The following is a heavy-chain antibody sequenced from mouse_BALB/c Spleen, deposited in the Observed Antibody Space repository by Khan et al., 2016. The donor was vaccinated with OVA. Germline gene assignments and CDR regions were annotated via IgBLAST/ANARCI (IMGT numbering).Heavy chain of an antibody. Sequence: VQLKQSGAELVKPGASVKLSCTASGFNINDTYMHWVKQRPEQGLEWIGRINTATGNTNYDPTFKGRATITGDKSSNTAYLQLSSLTSEDTAVYCCARMDDWGQGTTLTVSS. CDR2: INTATGNT. J-gene: IGHJ2*01. CDR3: ARMDD. V-gene: IGHV14-3*02. CDR1: GFNINDTY.